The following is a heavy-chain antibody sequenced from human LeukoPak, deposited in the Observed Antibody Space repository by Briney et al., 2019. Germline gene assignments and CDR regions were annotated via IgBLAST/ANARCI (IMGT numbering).Heavy chain of an antibody. Sequence: GGSLRLSCAASGFSFSSYAMSWVRQAPGKGLEWVSTISSDGGNTFYADSVKGRFIISRDNSKNTLYLQVNSLRAEDTAIYYCAKDRVNWYFDLWGRGTLVTVSS. CDR3: AKDRVNWYFDL. CDR1: GFSFSSYA. J-gene: IGHJ2*01. CDR2: ISSDGGNT. V-gene: IGHV3-23*01.